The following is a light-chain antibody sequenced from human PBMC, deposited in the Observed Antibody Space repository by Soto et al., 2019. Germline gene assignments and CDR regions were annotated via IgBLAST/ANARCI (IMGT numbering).Light chain of an antibody. CDR1: QTISGY. CDR2: TAS. J-gene: IGKJ2*01. V-gene: IGKV1-39*01. CDR3: QQNYNNPYT. Sequence: GDRVTITCRASQTISGYLNWYQQKPGKAPKLLIYTASSLQSGVPSRFSGSGSGTDFTLTISSLQPEDFATYYCQQNYNNPYTFGQGTKLEI.